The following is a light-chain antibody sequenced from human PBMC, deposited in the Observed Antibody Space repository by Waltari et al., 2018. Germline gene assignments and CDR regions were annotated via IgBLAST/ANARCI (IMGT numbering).Light chain of an antibody. CDR2: GNS. CDR1: SSNIGAGHD. V-gene: IGLV1-40*01. J-gene: IGLJ3*02. Sequence: QSVLTQPPSVSGAPGQRVTISCSGSSSNIGAGHDVHWYQVFPRAAPKLLIYGNSNRPSGVSDRFSGSKSGTSASLAITGLQAEDEADYYCQSYDSSLTSGVVFGGGTKVTVL. CDR3: QSYDSSLTSGVV.